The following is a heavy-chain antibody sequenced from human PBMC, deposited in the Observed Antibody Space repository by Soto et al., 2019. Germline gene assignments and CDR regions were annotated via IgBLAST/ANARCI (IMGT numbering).Heavy chain of an antibody. CDR1: GGSFSGYY. D-gene: IGHD1-26*01. CDR2: INHSGST. J-gene: IGHJ5*02. V-gene: IGHV4-34*01. CDR3: ARGRRASWFDP. Sequence: TSETLSLTCAVYGGSFSGYYWSWIRQPPGKGLEWIGEINHSGSTNYNPSLKSRVTISVDTSKNQFSLKLSSVTAADTAVYYCARGRRASWFDPWGQGNLVTISS.